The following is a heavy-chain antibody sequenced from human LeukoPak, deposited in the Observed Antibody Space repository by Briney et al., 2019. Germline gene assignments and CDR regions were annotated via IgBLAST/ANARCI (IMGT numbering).Heavy chain of an antibody. V-gene: IGHV3-23*01. CDR1: GFTFSSDW. CDR2: ISGSGGST. D-gene: IGHD1-26*01. Sequence: TGGSLRLSCAASGFTFSSDWMHWVRQAPGKGLEWVSAISGSGGSTYYADSVKGRFTISRDNSKNTLYLQMNSLRAEDTAVYYCAKVEDSGGIVGATYFDYWGQGTLVTVSS. J-gene: IGHJ4*02. CDR3: AKVEDSGGIVGATYFDY.